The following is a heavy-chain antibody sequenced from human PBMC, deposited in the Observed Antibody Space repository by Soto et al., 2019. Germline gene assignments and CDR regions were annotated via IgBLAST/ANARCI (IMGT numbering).Heavy chain of an antibody. V-gene: IGHV3-23*01. CDR2: ISGSGGST. D-gene: IGHD3-10*01. CDR3: AKSSTMVRGVIKENWFDP. J-gene: IGHJ5*02. Sequence: EVQLLESGGGLVQPGGSLRLSCAASGFTFSSYAMSWVRQAPGKGLEWVSAISGSGGSTYYADSVKGRFTISRDNSKNTLYLLMNSLRAEDTAVYYCAKSSTMVRGVIKENWFDPWGQGTLVTVSS. CDR1: GFTFSSYA.